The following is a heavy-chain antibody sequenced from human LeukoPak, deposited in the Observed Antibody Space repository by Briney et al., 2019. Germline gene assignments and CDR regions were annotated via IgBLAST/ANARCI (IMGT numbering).Heavy chain of an antibody. J-gene: IGHJ6*03. CDR3: ARAGELVVSALKAPGSYYSDYMDV. CDR1: GGSISNYY. CDR2: INHSGST. V-gene: IGHV4-34*01. D-gene: IGHD2-2*01. Sequence: PSETLSLTCTVSGGSISNYYWSWIRQPPGKGLEWIGEINHSGSTNYNPSLKSRVTISVDTSKNQFSLKLRSVTAADTAVYYCARAGELVVSALKAPGSYYSDYMDVWGKGTTVTVSS.